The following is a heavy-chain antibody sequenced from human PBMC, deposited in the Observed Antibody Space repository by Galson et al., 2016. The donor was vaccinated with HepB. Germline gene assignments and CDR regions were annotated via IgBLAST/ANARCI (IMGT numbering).Heavy chain of an antibody. CDR2: ISGGGSNT. V-gene: IGHV3-23*01. D-gene: IGHD6-19*01. CDR1: GFTFSSYA. J-gene: IGHJ5*02. Sequence: SLRLSCAASGFTFSSYAMTWVRQAPGEGLEWVSIISGGGSNTYYADSVKGRFTISRDNSRNTLLLQMSSLRADDAAIYYCAKDLSGWSLAWFDPWGQGTLVTVSS. CDR3: AKDLSGWSLAWFDP.